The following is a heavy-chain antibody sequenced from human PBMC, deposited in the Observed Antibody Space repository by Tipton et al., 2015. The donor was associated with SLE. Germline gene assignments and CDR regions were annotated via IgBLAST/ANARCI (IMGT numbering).Heavy chain of an antibody. J-gene: IGHJ5*02. Sequence: SLRLSCAASGLTVSSNYMSWVRQAPGKGLEWVSIIYNTGKTYYADSVKGRFTISRDNSKNTLHLQMNSLRAEDTAVYYYARAYYYDSSGPSWGQGTLVTVSS. CDR2: IYNTGKT. CDR3: ARAYYYDSSGPS. V-gene: IGHV3-66*02. D-gene: IGHD3-22*01. CDR1: GLTVSSNY.